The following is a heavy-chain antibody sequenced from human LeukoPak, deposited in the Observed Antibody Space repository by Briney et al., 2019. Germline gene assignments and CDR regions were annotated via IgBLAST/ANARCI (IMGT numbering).Heavy chain of an antibody. D-gene: IGHD3-10*01. CDR2: ISAYNGNT. Sequence: GASVKVSCKASGYTFTSYGISWVRQAPGQGLEWMGWISAYNGNTNYAQKLQGRVTMTTDTSTSTAYMELGSLRSDDTAVYYCARDAREVLLWFGEFFPWGQGTLVTVSS. V-gene: IGHV1-18*01. J-gene: IGHJ5*02. CDR1: GYTFTSYG. CDR3: ARDAREVLLWFGEFFP.